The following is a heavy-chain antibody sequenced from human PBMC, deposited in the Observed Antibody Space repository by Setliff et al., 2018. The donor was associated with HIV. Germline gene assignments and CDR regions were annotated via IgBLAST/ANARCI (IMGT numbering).Heavy chain of an antibody. CDR3: ARGQTYSSGWYYFDY. CDR2: ISGSGGST. J-gene: IGHJ4*02. D-gene: IGHD6-19*01. V-gene: IGHV3-23*01. Sequence: GGSLRLSCAASGFSFSSYWMSWVRQAPGKGLEWVSAISGSGGSTYYADSVKGRFTISRDNGKDSLYLQMNSLRAEDTALYYCARGQTYSSGWYYFDYWGQGTLVTVSS. CDR1: GFSFSSYW.